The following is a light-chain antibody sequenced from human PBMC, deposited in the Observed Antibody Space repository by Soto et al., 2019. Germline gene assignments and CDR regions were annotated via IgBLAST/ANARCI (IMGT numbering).Light chain of an antibody. CDR3: LSYFFSLRVSV. J-gene: IGLJ2*01. V-gene: IGLV1-40*01. Sequence: QSVLTQPPSVSGAPGQRVTISCTESSSNIGAGYDVHWYQQLPGTAPKLLIYGNSNRPSGVPDRFSGSKSGTSASLAITGLRVEVEADHSCLSYFFSLRVSVFPRGTKLPVL. CDR2: GNS. CDR1: SSNIGAGYD.